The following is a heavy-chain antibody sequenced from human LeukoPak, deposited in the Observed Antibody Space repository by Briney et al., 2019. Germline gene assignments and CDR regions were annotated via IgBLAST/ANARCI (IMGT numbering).Heavy chain of an antibody. Sequence: GASVKVSCKASGYTFTGYYMHWVRQAPGQGLEWIGWINPNSGGTNYAQKFQGRVTMTRDTSISTAYMELSSLRSEDMAVYYCARGPHHRSYYFDYWGQGTLVTVSS. V-gene: IGHV1-2*02. CDR1: GYTFTGYY. J-gene: IGHJ4*02. CDR3: ARGPHHRSYYFDY. CDR2: INPNSGGT.